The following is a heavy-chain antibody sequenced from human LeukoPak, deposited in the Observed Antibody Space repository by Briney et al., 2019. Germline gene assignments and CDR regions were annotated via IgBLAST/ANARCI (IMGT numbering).Heavy chain of an antibody. J-gene: IGHJ4*02. CDR1: GFTFSSYS. CDR2: ISSSSSYI. CDR3: ARPLDYYGSGSDPLDY. Sequence: GGSLRLSCAASGFTFSSYSMNWVRQAPGKGLEWVSPISSSSSYIYYADSVKGRFTISRDNAKNSLYLQMNSLRAEDTAVYYCARPLDYYGSGSDPLDYWGQGTLVTVSS. D-gene: IGHD3-10*01. V-gene: IGHV3-21*01.